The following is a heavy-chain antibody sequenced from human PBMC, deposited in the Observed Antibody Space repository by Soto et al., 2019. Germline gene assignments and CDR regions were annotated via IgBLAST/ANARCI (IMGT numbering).Heavy chain of an antibody. CDR3: ARDMGYYYGSGSSYGMDV. CDR1: GGSISSGNW. CDR2: IYHSGST. V-gene: IGHV4-4*02. Sequence: SETLSLTCAVSGGSISSGNWWSWVRQPPGKGLEWIGEIYHSGSTNYNPSLKSRVTISVDKSKNQFSLKLSSVTAADTAVYYCARDMGYYYGSGSSYGMDVWGQGTTVT. D-gene: IGHD3-10*01. J-gene: IGHJ6*02.